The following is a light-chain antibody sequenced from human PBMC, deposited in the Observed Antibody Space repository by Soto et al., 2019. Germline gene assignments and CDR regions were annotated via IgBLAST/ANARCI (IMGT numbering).Light chain of an antibody. Sequence: EIVLTQSPATLSLSPGERAIFSCRASQSVSSYLAWYQQKPGQAPRLLIYDASNRATGIPARFSGSGSGTDFTLTISSLETEDFAVYYCQQGNNWPSYTFGQGTKLESK. J-gene: IGKJ2*01. V-gene: IGKV3-11*01. CDR1: QSVSSY. CDR3: QQGNNWPSYT. CDR2: DAS.